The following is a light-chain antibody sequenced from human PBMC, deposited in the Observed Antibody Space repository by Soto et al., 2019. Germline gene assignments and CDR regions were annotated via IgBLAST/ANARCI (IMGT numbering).Light chain of an antibody. CDR2: GAS. J-gene: IGKJ1*01. V-gene: IGKV3-20*01. Sequence: EIVLTQSPGTLSLSPGEGATLSCRASQSVSSSYLAWYQQKPGQAPRLLFYGASSRATGIPDRFSGSGSGTNFTLTISRLEPEDCAVYYCQQYGSLPRTFGQGTKVEIK. CDR1: QSVSSSY. CDR3: QQYGSLPRT.